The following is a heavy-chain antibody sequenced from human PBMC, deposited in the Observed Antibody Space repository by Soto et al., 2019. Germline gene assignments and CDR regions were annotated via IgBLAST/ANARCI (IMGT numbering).Heavy chain of an antibody. CDR3: AREYSSTRRVPDY. Sequence: QVQLQESGPGLVKPSQTLSLTCTVSGDSISSGAYYWSWIRQRPGRGLEWIGYIYYSGGTSYNPSLKSRVTISMHRSENQFSLKLTSVTAADTAVYYCAREYSSTRRVPDYWGQGTLVTVSS. D-gene: IGHD5-12*01. CDR2: IYYSGGT. CDR1: GDSISSGAYY. J-gene: IGHJ4*02. V-gene: IGHV4-31*03.